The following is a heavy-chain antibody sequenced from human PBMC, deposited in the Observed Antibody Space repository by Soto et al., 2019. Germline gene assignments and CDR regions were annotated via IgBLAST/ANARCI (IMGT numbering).Heavy chain of an antibody. Sequence: VQLVQSGAEVKKPGASVKVSCKASGYTFTSYDINWVRQATGQVLEWMGWMNPNSGNTGYAQKFQGRGTMTRNTSISTGYMALSSLRFEDTAVYYCARTFYGDNVDYWGQGTLVTVSS. V-gene: IGHV1-8*01. CDR1: GYTFTSYD. CDR3: ARTFYGDNVDY. D-gene: IGHD4-17*01. J-gene: IGHJ4*02. CDR2: MNPNSGNT.